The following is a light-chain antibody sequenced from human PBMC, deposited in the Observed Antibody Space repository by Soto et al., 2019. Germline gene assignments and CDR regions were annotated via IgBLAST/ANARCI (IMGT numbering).Light chain of an antibody. CDR3: QQYDTSPRT. V-gene: IGKV3-20*01. Sequence: EIVLTQSPGTLSLSPGERATLSCRASQSVSSSYLAWYQQKPGQAPRLLIYGASSRATGIADRFSGSGSGADFTLTISRLEPEDFAVYYSQQYDTSPRTFGQGTKVEIK. CDR2: GAS. CDR1: QSVSSSY. J-gene: IGKJ1*01.